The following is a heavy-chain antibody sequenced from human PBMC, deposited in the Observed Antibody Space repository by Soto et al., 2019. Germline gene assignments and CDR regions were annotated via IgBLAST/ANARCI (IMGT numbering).Heavy chain of an antibody. D-gene: IGHD3-16*01. CDR2: IIPIFGTA. V-gene: IGHV1-69*13. Sequence: LVKVSCKASGGTFSSYAISWVRQAPGQGLEWMGGIIPIFGTANHAQKFQGRVTITADESTSTAYMELSSLRSEDTAVYYCARVNLESYDPYYYYYGMDVWGQGTTVTVSS. CDR1: GGTFSSYA. J-gene: IGHJ6*02. CDR3: ARVNLESYDPYYYYYGMDV.